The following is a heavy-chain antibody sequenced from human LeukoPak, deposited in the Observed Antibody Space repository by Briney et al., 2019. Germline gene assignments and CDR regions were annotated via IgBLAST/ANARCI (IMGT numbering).Heavy chain of an antibody. CDR2: IYHSGTT. D-gene: IGHD6-19*01. CDR1: GGSISSYY. V-gene: IGHV4-59*12. CDR3: ARLIAVTGSGLVDS. J-gene: IGHJ4*02. Sequence: PSETLSLTCTVSGGSISSYYWSWIRQPPGKGLEWIGEIYHSGTTNYNPSLGSRVTISVDKSKNQFSLKLSSVTAADTAVYHCARLIAVTGSGLVDSWGQGTLVTVSS.